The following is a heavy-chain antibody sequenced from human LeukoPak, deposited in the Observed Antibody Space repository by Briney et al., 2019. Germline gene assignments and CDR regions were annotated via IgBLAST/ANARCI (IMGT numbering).Heavy chain of an antibody. V-gene: IGHV4-39*01. CDR2: IYYSGST. Sequence: PSETPSLTCTVSGGSISSSSYYWGWIRQPPGKGLEWIGSIYYSGSTYYNPSLKSRVTISVDTSKNQFPLKLSSVTAADTAVYYCARQGTTVPHWGQGTLVTVSS. J-gene: IGHJ4*02. CDR1: GGSISSSSYY. D-gene: IGHD4-17*01. CDR3: ARQGTTVPH.